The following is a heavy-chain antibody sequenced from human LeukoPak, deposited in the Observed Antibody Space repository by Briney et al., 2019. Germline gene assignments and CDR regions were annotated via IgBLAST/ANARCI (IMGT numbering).Heavy chain of an antibody. CDR2: IYTSGST. V-gene: IGHV4-4*09. CDR1: GGSISSYY. CDR3: ARHGTNDCNYGDYYMDA. D-gene: IGHD1-7*01. J-gene: IGHJ6*03. Sequence: SETLSLTCTVSGGSISSYYWSWIRQPPGKGLEWIGYIYTSGSTNYNPSLKSRVTISVDTSKNQFSLKLSSVTAADTAVYYCARHGTNDCNYGDYYMDAWGKGTTVTVSS.